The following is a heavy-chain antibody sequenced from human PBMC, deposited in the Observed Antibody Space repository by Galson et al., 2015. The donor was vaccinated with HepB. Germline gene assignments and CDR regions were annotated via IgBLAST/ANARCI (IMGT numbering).Heavy chain of an antibody. J-gene: IGHJ4*02. CDR2: ISSSGSTI. Sequence: SLRLSCAASGFTFSDYYMSWIRQAPGKGLEWVSYISSSGSTIYYADSVKGRFTISRDNAKNSLYLQMNSLRAEDTAVYYCARSNYYDSSGYDYWGQGTLVTVSS. V-gene: IGHV3-11*01. CDR1: GFTFSDYY. D-gene: IGHD3-22*01. CDR3: ARSNYYDSSGYDY.